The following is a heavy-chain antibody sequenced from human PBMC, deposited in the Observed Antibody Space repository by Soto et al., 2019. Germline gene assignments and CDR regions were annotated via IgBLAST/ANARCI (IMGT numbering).Heavy chain of an antibody. Sequence: QVQLQESGPGVVKPSQTLSLTCTVSGGSISSGGYYWSWIRQHPGKGLEWIGDIYYSGSTYYNPSLKSRVTVSVDTSKNRFSLKLSSVTAADTAVYYCARDRPWYGSGSYESFRAWFDPWGQGTLVTVSS. D-gene: IGHD3-10*01. V-gene: IGHV4-31*03. CDR2: IYYSGST. CDR3: ARDRPWYGSGSYESFRAWFDP. J-gene: IGHJ5*02. CDR1: GGSISSGGYY.